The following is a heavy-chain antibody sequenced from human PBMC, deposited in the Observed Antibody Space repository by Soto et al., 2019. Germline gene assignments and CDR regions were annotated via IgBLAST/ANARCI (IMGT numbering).Heavy chain of an antibody. V-gene: IGHV1-69*01. J-gene: IGHJ6*02. Sequence: QVQLVQSGAEVKKPGSSVKVSCKASGGTFSSYAISWVRQAPGQGLEWMGGIIPIFGTANYAQKFQGRVTITAAASTSTAYMEVGSLRSEDRAVCYCAVCRGGRYNWNDGWGGGMDVWGQGTTVTVSS. CDR3: AVCRGGRYNWNDGWGGGMDV. CDR2: IIPIFGTA. CDR1: GGTFSSYA. D-gene: IGHD1-1*01.